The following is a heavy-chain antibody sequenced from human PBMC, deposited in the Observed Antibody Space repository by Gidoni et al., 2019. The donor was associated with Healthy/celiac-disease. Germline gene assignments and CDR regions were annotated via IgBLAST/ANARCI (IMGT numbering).Heavy chain of an antibody. J-gene: IGHJ4*02. CDR1: GGSFSGYY. V-gene: IGHV4-34*01. Sequence: QVQLQQWGAGLLKPSETLSLTCAVYGGSFSGYYWSWIRQPPGKGLEWIGEINHSGSTNYNPSLKSRVTISVDTSKNQFSLKLSSVTAADTAVYYCARGRSQGRSLDYWGQGTLVTVSS. D-gene: IGHD3-10*01. CDR3: ARGRSQGRSLDY. CDR2: INHSGST.